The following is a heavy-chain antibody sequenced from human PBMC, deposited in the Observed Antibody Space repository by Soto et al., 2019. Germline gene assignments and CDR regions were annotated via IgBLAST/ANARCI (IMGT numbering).Heavy chain of an antibody. CDR3: ASTVVVAATVNWFDP. V-gene: IGHV4-59*01. Sequence: PSETLSLTCTVSGGSISSYYWSWIRQPPGKGLERIGYIYYSGSTNYNPSLKSRVTISVDTSKNQFSLKLSSVTAADTAVYYCASTVVVAATVNWFDPWGQGTLVTVSS. J-gene: IGHJ5*02. CDR2: IYYSGST. CDR1: GGSISSYY. D-gene: IGHD2-15*01.